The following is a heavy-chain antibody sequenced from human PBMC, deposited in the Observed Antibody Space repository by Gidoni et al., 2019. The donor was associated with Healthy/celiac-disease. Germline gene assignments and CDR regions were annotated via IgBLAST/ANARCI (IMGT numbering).Heavy chain of an antibody. J-gene: IGHJ6*02. Sequence: WVSAISGSGGSTYYADSVKGRFTISRDNSKNTLYLQMNSLRAEDTAVYYCAKDHEPMIVVVIQKGGVYGMDVWGQGTTVTVSS. CDR2: ISGSGGST. CDR3: AKDHEPMIVVVIQKGGVYGMDV. D-gene: IGHD3-22*01. V-gene: IGHV3-23*01.